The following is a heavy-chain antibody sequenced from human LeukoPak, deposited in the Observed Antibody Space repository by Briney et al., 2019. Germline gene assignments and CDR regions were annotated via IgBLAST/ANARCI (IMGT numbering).Heavy chain of an antibody. CDR1: GYTLTSYY. CDR2: INPSGGST. D-gene: IGHD3-22*01. J-gene: IGHJ3*02. Sequence: GASVKVSCKASGYTLTSYYMHWVRQAPGQGLEWMGIINPSGGSTSYAQKFQGRVTMTRDTSTSTVYMELSSLRSEDTAVYYCATAGMIPAFDIWGQGTMVTVSS. CDR3: ATAGMIPAFDI. V-gene: IGHV1-46*01.